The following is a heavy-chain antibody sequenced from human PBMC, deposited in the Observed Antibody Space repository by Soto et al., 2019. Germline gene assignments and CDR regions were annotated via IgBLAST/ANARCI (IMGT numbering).Heavy chain of an antibody. D-gene: IGHD3-10*01. V-gene: IGHV4-39*01. CDR3: GRRPPLYGSGSWRFDI. CDR2: MDYSGDT. J-gene: IGHJ4*01. Sequence: XERLSPTCRLSARSPSNSGNYWGWLRRPPGKGLEWIGTMDYSGDTSYNPSLRSRVTISADTSNNQFSLRLSSLTVEETAVYCWGRRPPLYGSGSWRFDIWGHGALVTVSS. CDR1: ARSPSNSGNY.